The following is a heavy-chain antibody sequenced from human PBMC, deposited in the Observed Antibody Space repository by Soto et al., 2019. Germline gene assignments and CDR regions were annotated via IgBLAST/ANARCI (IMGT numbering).Heavy chain of an antibody. CDR1: GFTFSSYA. V-gene: IGHV3-23*01. Sequence: EVQLLESGGGLVQPGGSLRLSCADSGFTFSSYAMSWVRQAPGKGLEWVSAISGSAGSTYYTDSVKGRFTISRDNSKSTLYLQMNNMGAEDTAIYYCAKRSDGAQYFYYYGMDVWGQGTTVTVSS. CDR3: AKRSDGAQYFYYYGMDV. D-gene: IGHD4-17*01. J-gene: IGHJ6*02. CDR2: ISGSAGST.